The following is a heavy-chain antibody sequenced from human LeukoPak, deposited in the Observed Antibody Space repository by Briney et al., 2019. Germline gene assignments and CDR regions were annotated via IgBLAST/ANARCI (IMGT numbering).Heavy chain of an antibody. J-gene: IGHJ6*02. CDR1: GFTFSSYG. Sequence: GGSLRLSCAASGFTFSSYGMNWVRQAPGKGLEWVAIIWYDGSHQYYADSVKGRFTISRANSQNTLYLKMNSLRAEDTAVYYCARAMVAATLQRYYYYGMDVWGQGTTVTVSS. V-gene: IGHV3-33*01. CDR2: IWYDGSHQ. D-gene: IGHD2-15*01. CDR3: ARAMVAATLQRYYYYGMDV.